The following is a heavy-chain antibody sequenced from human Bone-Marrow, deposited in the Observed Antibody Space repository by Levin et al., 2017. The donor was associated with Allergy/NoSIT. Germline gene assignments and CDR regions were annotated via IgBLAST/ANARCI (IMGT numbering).Heavy chain of an antibody. D-gene: IGHD6-13*01. Sequence: GSLRLSCTVSGGSISSYYWSWIRQPPGKGLEWIGYIYYSGSTNYNPSLKSRVTISVDTSKNQFSLKLSSVTAADTAVYYCARHVLSGSSWYYFDYWGQGTLVTVSS. CDR3: ARHVLSGSSWYYFDY. CDR2: IYYSGST. CDR1: GGSISSYY. V-gene: IGHV4-59*08. J-gene: IGHJ4*02.